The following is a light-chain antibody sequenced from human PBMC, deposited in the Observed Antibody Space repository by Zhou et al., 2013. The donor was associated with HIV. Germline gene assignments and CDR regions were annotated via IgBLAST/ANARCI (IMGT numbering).Light chain of an antibody. CDR2: DAS. CDR3: QQLNSYPFT. V-gene: IGKV1-33*01. J-gene: IGKJ4*01. Sequence: DIQMTQSPSSLSASVGDRVTITCQASQDISNYLNWYQQKPGKAPKLLIYDASNLETGVPSRFTGSGSGTEFTLTISSLQPEDFATYYCQQLNSYPFTFGGGTKVEIK. CDR1: QDISNY.